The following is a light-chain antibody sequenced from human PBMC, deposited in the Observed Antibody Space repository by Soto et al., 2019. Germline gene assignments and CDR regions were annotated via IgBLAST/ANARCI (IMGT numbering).Light chain of an antibody. CDR3: QHYNSYPYS. J-gene: IGKJ2*03. CDR2: QAS. CDR1: QTINEW. Sequence: DIQMTQSPSTLSASVGDRVTITCRASQTINEWLAWYQQKIGKAPKVLIYQASTLASAVPSRFSGSGSGTTFTLTISSLQPDDSATYYCQHYNSYPYSFGQGTKVDI. V-gene: IGKV1-5*03.